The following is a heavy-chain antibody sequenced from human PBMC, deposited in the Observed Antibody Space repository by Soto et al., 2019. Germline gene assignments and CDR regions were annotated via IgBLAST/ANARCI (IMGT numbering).Heavy chain of an antibody. CDR2: IKQDGSEK. Sequence: LRLSCAASGFTFSSYWMSWVRQAPGKGLEWVANIKQDGSEKYYVDSVKGRFTISRDNAKNSLYLQMNSLRAEDTAVYYCARGYCTNGVCSYGMDVWGQGTTVT. V-gene: IGHV3-7*01. J-gene: IGHJ6*02. CDR1: GFTFSSYW. D-gene: IGHD2-8*01. CDR3: ARGYCTNGVCSYGMDV.